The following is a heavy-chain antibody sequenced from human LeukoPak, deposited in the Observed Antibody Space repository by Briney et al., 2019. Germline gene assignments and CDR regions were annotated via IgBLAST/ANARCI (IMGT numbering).Heavy chain of an antibody. CDR1: GFTFDDYA. CDR2: ISWNSGSI. J-gene: IGHJ1*01. CDR3: AKGSGWYWYFQR. V-gene: IGHV3-9*01. Sequence: PGRSLRLSCAASGFTFDDYAMHWDRQAPGPGMEWVSGISWNSGSIGYADSVKGRFTISRDNAKNSLYLQMDSLRAEDTALYYCAKGSGWYWYFQRWGQGTLVTVSS. D-gene: IGHD6-19*01.